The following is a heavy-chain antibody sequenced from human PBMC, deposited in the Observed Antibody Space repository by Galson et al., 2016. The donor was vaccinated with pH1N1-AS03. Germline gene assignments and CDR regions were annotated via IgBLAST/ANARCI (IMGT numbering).Heavy chain of an antibody. D-gene: IGHD1-26*01. CDR2: INPNNGVT. J-gene: IGHJ6*02. Sequence: SVKASCKASGYIFTGFYVHWVRQAPGQGLEWMGWINPNNGVTNYAQKFQAWVTMTGDTSISTAYLELYGLKSADTAVYYCARDPRGPCSSATCATTYYFGMDVWGQGTTVIVSS. CDR1: GYIFTGFY. CDR3: ARDPRGPCSSATCATTYYFGMDV. V-gene: IGHV1-2*04.